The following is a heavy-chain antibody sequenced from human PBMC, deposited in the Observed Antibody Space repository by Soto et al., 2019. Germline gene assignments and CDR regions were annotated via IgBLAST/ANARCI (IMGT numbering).Heavy chain of an antibody. V-gene: IGHV3-21*02. CDR1: GFTLTSYT. D-gene: IGHD2-2*01. J-gene: IGHJ6*02. CDR2: ITSSSSHI. CDR3: VRERGLSAFYGMDV. Sequence: EVQLVESGGGLVKPGGSLRLSCAASGFTLTSYTMNWVRQASGKGLEWVSSITSSSSHIYYADSVKGRFTISRDNAGNSLYLQMNSLRAEGSAVYYCVRERGLSAFYGMDVWGQGTTVTVSS.